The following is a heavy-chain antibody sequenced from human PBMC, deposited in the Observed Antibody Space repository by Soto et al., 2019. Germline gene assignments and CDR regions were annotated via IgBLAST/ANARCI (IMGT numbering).Heavy chain of an antibody. Sequence: GQLVQSGAEVKKPGSSVKVSCKASGGTFSSYAISWVRQAPGQGLEWMGGIVPNFGTANYAQKVQGRVTITADESTSTAYMELSSLRSEDTAVYYCARGHVDIVVHWFDPWGQGTLVTVSS. D-gene: IGHD5-12*01. CDR1: GGTFSSYA. J-gene: IGHJ5*02. V-gene: IGHV1-69*01. CDR2: IVPNFGTA. CDR3: ARGHVDIVVHWFDP.